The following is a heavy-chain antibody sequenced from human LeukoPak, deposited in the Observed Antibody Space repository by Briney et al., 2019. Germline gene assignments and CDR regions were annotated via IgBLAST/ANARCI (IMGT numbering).Heavy chain of an antibody. CDR2: IKQDGSEK. D-gene: IGHD1-26*01. CDR3: ARSRSGTYYGNQDY. Sequence: PGGSLRLSCAASGFTFSSYGMSWVRQAPGKGREWVANIKQDGSEKNYVDSVKGRFTISRDNAKNSLYLQMNSLRAEDTAVYYCARSRSGTYYGNQDYWGQGTLVTVSS. V-gene: IGHV3-7*01. J-gene: IGHJ4*02. CDR1: GFTFSSYG.